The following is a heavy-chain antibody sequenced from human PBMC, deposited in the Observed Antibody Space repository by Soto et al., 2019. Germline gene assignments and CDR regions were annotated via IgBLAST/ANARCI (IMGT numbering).Heavy chain of an antibody. D-gene: IGHD2-15*01. CDR1: GGTFSCYA. J-gene: IGHJ6*02. CDR2: IIPIFGTA. Sequence: ASVKVSCKASGGTFSCYAINWVRQAPGQGLEWMGGIIPIFGTANYAQKFQGRVTITADESTSTAYMELSSLRSEDTAVYYCARGSGGSSYYYYGMDVWGQGTTVTVSS. V-gene: IGHV1-69*13. CDR3: ARGSGGSSYYYYGMDV.